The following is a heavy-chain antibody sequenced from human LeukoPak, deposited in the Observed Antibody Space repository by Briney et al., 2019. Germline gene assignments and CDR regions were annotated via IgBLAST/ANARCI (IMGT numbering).Heavy chain of an antibody. J-gene: IGHJ4*02. CDR2: IRPDGSED. D-gene: IGHD3-10*01. CDR1: GFTFSNYW. Sequence: GGSLRLSCAASGFTFSNYWMGWVRQAPGKGLEWVANIRPDGSEDYYVDSVKGRFTISRDNAKNSLYLQMNSLRAEDTAVYYCARDSGRKDDYWGQGTLVTVSS. CDR3: ARDSGRKDDY. V-gene: IGHV3-7*01.